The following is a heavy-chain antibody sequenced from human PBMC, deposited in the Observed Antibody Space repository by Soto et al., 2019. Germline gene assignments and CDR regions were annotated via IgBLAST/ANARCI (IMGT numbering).Heavy chain of an antibody. J-gene: IGHJ4*02. CDR1: GYTFTSYG. CDR2: ISAYNGNT. D-gene: IGHD2-15*01. Sequence: GASVKVSCKASGYTFTSYGISWVRQAPGQGLEWMGWISAYNGNTNYAQKLQGRVTMTTDTSTSTAYMELRSLRSDDTAVYYCAGDPRNLHKRGLIPDYGGQGTLVTVPS. CDR3: AGDPRNLHKRGLIPDY. V-gene: IGHV1-18*01.